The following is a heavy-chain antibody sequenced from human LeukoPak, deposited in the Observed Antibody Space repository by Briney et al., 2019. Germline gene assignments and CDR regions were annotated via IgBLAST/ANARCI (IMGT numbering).Heavy chain of an antibody. J-gene: IGHJ4*02. CDR2: IYTSGST. D-gene: IGHD5-18*01. Sequence: SETLSLTCTVSGGSISSYYWSWIRQPAGKGLEWIGRIYTSGSTNYNPSLKSRVTMSVDTSKNQFSLKLSSVTAADTAVYYCARVRSYGFSQYCFDYWGQGTLVTVSS. V-gene: IGHV4-4*07. CDR1: GGSISSYY. CDR3: ARVRSYGFSQYCFDY.